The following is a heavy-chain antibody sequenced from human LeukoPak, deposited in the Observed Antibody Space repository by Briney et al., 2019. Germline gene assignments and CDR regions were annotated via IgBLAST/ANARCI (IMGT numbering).Heavy chain of an antibody. V-gene: IGHV6-1*01. J-gene: IGHJ4*02. Sequence: SQTLSLTCVISGDSVSSNSASWSWIRQSPSGGLEWLGRRYYKSKWHSDYAVSVKSRIILTPDTSKTQFSLQLNSVTPENTAVYFCARGLDTATAHWGKGTLVTVSS. CDR1: GDSVSSNSAS. CDR3: ARGLDTATAH. D-gene: IGHD5-18*01. CDR2: RYYKSKWHS.